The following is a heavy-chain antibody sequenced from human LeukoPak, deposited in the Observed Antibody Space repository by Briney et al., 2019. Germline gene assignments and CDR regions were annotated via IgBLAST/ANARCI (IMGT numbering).Heavy chain of an antibody. CDR2: ISAYNGNT. Sequence: ASVKVSCKASGYTFTSYGISWVRQAPGQGLEWMGWISAYNGNTNYAQKLQGRVTMTTDTSTSTAYMELRSLGSDDTAVYYCARTAYYYDSSGYYYWGQGTLVTVSS. CDR1: GYTFTSYG. D-gene: IGHD3-22*01. V-gene: IGHV1-18*01. J-gene: IGHJ4*02. CDR3: ARTAYYYDSSGYYY.